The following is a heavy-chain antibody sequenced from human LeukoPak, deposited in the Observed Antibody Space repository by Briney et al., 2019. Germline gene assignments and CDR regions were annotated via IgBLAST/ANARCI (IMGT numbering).Heavy chain of an antibody. J-gene: IGHJ4*02. Sequence: ASVKVSCKVSGHTLRELTMYWVRQAPGKGLEWMGGFDPENDERMYARNFRGRVTMTEDTSTDTAYMELSSLRSEDTAVYFCATEMTSVVPDYWGQGTLVTVSS. CDR3: ATEMTSVVPDY. D-gene: IGHD4-11*01. CDR1: GHTLRELT. CDR2: FDPENDER. V-gene: IGHV1-24*01.